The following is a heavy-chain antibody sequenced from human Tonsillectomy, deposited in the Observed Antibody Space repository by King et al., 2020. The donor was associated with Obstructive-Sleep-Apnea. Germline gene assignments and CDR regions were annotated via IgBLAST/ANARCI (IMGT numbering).Heavy chain of an antibody. CDR3: AHRRGATYYFDY. Sequence: TLKESGPTLVKPTQTLTLTCTFSGFSLSTTGVGVGWIRQPPGKALEWLALIYWDDEKRYSPSLRNRLTIAKDTSKNQVVLTMTNMDPVDTATYYCAHRRGATYYFDYWGQGTLVTVSS. J-gene: IGHJ4*02. V-gene: IGHV2-5*02. CDR1: GFSLSTTGVG. CDR2: IYWDDEK.